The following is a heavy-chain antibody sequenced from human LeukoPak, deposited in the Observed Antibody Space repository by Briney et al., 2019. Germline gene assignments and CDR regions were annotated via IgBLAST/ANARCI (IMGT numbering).Heavy chain of an antibody. V-gene: IGHV3-30*02. CDR1: GFTFSSYG. D-gene: IGHD5-18*01. Sequence: RGSLRLSCAASGFTFSSYGMHWVREAPGKGLEWVAFIRYDGSNKYYADSVKGRFPISRDNSKNALYLQMHPQRAEDTPVYYCARAGPGGYPPDYWGQGTLVTVSS. J-gene: IGHJ4*02. CDR3: ARAGPGGYPPDY. CDR2: IRYDGSNK.